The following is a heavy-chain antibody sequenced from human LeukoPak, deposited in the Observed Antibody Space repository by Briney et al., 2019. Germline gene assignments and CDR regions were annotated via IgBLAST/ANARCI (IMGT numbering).Heavy chain of an antibody. V-gene: IGHV4-30-4*01. CDR1: GASMSSGGYY. CDR2: IHYSGGT. Sequence: PSQTLSLTCIVFGASMSSGGYYWSWIRQPPGKGLEWIGYIHYSGGTYSNPSLKSRVTMSVDTSKNQFSLKLSSVTAADTAVYYCARDRYCSSTSCYYFDYWGQGTLVTVSS. CDR3: ARDRYCSSTSCYYFDY. J-gene: IGHJ4*02. D-gene: IGHD2-2*01.